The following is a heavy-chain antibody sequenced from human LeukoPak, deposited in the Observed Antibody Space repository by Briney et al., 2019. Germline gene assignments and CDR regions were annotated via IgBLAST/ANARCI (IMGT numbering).Heavy chain of an antibody. CDR2: IYYSGST. J-gene: IGHJ4*02. Sequence: PSETLSLTCTVSSGSISTSNYYWGWVRQPPGKGLEWIGSIYYSGSTYYNPSLKSRVTISVDTSKNQFSLKLSSVTAADTAVYYCARALGYTGIYGDSYFDYWGQGTLVTVSS. V-gene: IGHV4-39*07. CDR1: SGSISTSNYY. CDR3: ARALGYTGIYGDSYFDY. D-gene: IGHD4-17*01.